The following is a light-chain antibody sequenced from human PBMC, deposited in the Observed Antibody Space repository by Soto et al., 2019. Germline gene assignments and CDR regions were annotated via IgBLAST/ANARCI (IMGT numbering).Light chain of an antibody. V-gene: IGKV3-15*01. CDR3: QQYNSWPIT. Sequence: IVMTQSPATLSVSPGERATLSCRASQSVSSNLAWYQQKPGQAPRLLIYGASTRATDIPARFSGSGSGTEFTLTISSLQSEDFAVYYCQQYNSWPITFGQGTRLEI. J-gene: IGKJ5*01. CDR1: QSVSSN. CDR2: GAS.